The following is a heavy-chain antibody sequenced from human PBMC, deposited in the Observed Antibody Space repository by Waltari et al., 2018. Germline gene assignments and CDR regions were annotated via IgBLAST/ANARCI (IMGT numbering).Heavy chain of an antibody. D-gene: IGHD6-19*01. J-gene: IGHJ4*02. V-gene: IGHV3-23*01. CDR2: ISGSGGST. CDR1: GFTFSSYA. Sequence: EVQLLESGGGLVQPGGSLRLSCAASGFTFSSYAMSWVRRAPGKGLEWVSAISGSGGSTYYADSVKGRFTISRDNSKNTLYLQMNSLRAEDTAVYYCASNRRIAVAGNFDYWGQGTLVTVSS. CDR3: ASNRRIAVAGNFDY.